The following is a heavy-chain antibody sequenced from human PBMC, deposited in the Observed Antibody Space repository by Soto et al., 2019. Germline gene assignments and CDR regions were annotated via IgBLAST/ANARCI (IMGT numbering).Heavy chain of an antibody. D-gene: IGHD3-16*01. CDR2: LYTRGTT. J-gene: IGHJ4*02. CDR1: GASISNFY. Sequence: SETLSLTCSVSGASISNFYSSWIRQSADKGLEWIGRLYTRGTTDYNPSLNSRVTMSIATSTNRVSLSLTSVTAADTAVYCCAKGGTYYFGSWGQGIVVTVSS. V-gene: IGHV4-4*07. CDR3: AKGGTYYFGS.